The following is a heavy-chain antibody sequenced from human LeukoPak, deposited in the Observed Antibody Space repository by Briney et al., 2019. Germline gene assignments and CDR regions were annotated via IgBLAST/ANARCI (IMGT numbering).Heavy chain of an antibody. CDR2: IYYSGST. V-gene: IGHV4-59*01. J-gene: IGHJ6*03. Sequence: SETLPLTCTVSGGSISSYYWSWIRQPPGKGLEWIGYIYYSGSTNYNPSLKSRVTISVDTSKNQFSLKLSSVTAADTAVYYCARNYYDSSFIYYYYYMDVWGKGTTVTVSS. CDR3: ARNYYDSSFIYYYYYMDV. D-gene: IGHD3-22*01. CDR1: GGSISSYY.